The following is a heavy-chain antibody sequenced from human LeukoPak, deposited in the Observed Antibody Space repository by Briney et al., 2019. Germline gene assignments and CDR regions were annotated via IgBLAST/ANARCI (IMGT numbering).Heavy chain of an antibody. D-gene: IGHD3-10*01. Sequence: PGGSLRLSCAASGFTFSSYSMNRVRQAPGKELEWVSSISSSSYIYYADSVKGRFTISRDNAKNSLYLQMNSLRAEDTAVYYCARGYGSGSYFGYYYGMDVWGQGTTVTVSS. CDR1: GFTFSSYS. CDR2: ISSSSYI. CDR3: ARGYGSGSYFGYYYGMDV. V-gene: IGHV3-21*01. J-gene: IGHJ6*02.